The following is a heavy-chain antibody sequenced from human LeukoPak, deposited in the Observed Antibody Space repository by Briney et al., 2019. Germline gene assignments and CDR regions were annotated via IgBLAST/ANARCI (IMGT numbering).Heavy chain of an antibody. CDR1: GFTVVDNY. CDR2: IYTGGTT. J-gene: IGHJ4*02. CDR3: ARGSGWYDY. Sequence: QAGGSLRLSCAASGFTVVDNYLAWVRQSPDRGLEWVSAIYTGGTTYYADSVKGRFTISRDSSQNTLYLQMNSLRVEDTAVYFCARGSGWYDYWGQGTLVTVSS. D-gene: IGHD6-19*01. V-gene: IGHV3-53*01.